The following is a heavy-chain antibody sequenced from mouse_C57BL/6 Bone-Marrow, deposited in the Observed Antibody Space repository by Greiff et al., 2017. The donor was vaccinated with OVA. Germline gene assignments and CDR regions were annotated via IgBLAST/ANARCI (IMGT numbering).Heavy chain of an antibody. Sequence: QVQLKQSGAELVRPGTSVKVSCKASGYAFTNYLIEWVKQRPGQGLEWIGVINPGSGGTNYNEKFKGKATLTADKSSSTAYMQLSSLTSEDSAVYFCARGGSSSLFDYWGQGTTLTVSS. CDR2: INPGSGGT. CDR3: ARGGSSSLFDY. J-gene: IGHJ2*01. D-gene: IGHD1-1*01. V-gene: IGHV1-54*01. CDR1: GYAFTNYL.